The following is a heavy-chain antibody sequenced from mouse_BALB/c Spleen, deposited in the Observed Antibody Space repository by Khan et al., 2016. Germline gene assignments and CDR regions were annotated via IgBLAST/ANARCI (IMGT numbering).Heavy chain of an antibody. V-gene: IGHV2-5-1*01. CDR1: GFSLTNYD. CDR3: AKNGDYDSALDY. D-gene: IGHD2-4*01. Sequence: QVQLQQSGPNLVQPSQNLSITCTVSGFSLTNYDIHWVRQSPGKDLEWLGVIWSGGTTDYNAAFMYRLSITNVNSESTVFFKINSLQTADAAIDYYAKNGDYDSALDYWGQGTSVTVSA. J-gene: IGHJ4*01. CDR2: IWSGGTT.